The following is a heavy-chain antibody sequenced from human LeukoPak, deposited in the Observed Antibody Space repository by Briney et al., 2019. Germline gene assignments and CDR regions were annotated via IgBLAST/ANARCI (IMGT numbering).Heavy chain of an antibody. D-gene: IGHD6-13*01. CDR1: GGTFSSYA. J-gene: IGHJ4*02. CDR2: IIPILGIA. CDR3: ARIGIAAAGLNY. V-gene: IGHV1-69*04. Sequence: VASVKVSCKASGGTFSSYAISWVRQAPGQGLEWMGRIIPILGIANYAQKFQGRVTITADKSTSTAYMELSSLRSEDTAVYYCARIGIAAAGLNYWGQGTLVTVSS.